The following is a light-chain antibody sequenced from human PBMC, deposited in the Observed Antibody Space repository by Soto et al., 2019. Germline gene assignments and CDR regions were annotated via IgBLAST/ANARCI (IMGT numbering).Light chain of an antibody. Sequence: DVVMTQSPLSLPVTLGQPASISCRSNQSLVHSDGIAYFSWFQQRPGRSPRRLIYKVSNRDSGVPARLSGSGSGNDFALQISRVEAEEVGVYYCLQGKHWPITCGQGTRLEIK. CDR3: LQGKHWPIT. CDR1: QSLVHSDGIAY. J-gene: IGKJ5*01. CDR2: KVS. V-gene: IGKV2-30*02.